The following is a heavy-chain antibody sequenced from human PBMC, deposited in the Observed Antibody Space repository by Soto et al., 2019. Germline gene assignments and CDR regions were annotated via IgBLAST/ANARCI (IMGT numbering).Heavy chain of an antibody. CDR2: ISYDGSNK. V-gene: IGHV3-30-3*01. D-gene: IGHD4-17*01. Sequence: QVQLVESGGGVVQPGRSLRLSCAASGFTFSSYAMHWVRQAPGKGLEWVAVISYDGSNKYYADSVKGRFTISRDNSKNTLYLQMNSLRAEETAVYYCARRPDIRTVPTSAPLYYYYYGMDVWGQGATVTVSS. CDR3: ARRPDIRTVPTSAPLYYYYYGMDV. CDR1: GFTFSSYA. J-gene: IGHJ6*02.